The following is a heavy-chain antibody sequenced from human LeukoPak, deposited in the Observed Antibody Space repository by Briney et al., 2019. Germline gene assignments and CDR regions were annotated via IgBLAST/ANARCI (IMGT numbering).Heavy chain of an antibody. D-gene: IGHD6-6*01. Sequence: PSETLSLTCTVSGGSISSGDYYWTWIRQPPGKGLEWIGYIYYSGSTNYSPSLRSRVTISVDTSKNQFSLTVSSVTAADTAVYYCARRRTRPEAFDVWGQGTLVTVAS. J-gene: IGHJ3*01. CDR2: IYYSGST. CDR3: ARRRTRPEAFDV. V-gene: IGHV4-61*08. CDR1: GGSISSGDYY.